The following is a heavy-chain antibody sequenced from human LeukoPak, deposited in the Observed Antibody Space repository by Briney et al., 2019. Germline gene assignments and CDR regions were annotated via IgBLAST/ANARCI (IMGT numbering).Heavy chain of an antibody. V-gene: IGHV3-21*01. D-gene: IGHD3-10*01. Sequence: PGGSLRLSCAASGFTFSSYSMNWVRQAPGKGLEWVSSISSSSSYIYYADSVKGRFTISRDNAKNSLYLQMNSLRAEDTAVYYCARNPRGGSGSYYCDYWGQGTLVTVSS. CDR2: ISSSSSYI. CDR1: GFTFSSYS. CDR3: ARNPRGGSGSYYCDY. J-gene: IGHJ4*02.